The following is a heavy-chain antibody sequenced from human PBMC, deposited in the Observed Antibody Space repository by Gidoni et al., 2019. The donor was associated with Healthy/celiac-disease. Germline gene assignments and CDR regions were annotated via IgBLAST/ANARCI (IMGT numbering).Heavy chain of an antibody. V-gene: IGHV4-39*01. CDR2: IYYSGST. CDR1: GGSISSSSYY. D-gene: IGHD3-3*01. Sequence: QLQLQESGPGLVKPSETLSRTCTVSGGSISSSSYYWGRIRQPPGKGLEWIGSIYYSGSTYYNPSLKSRVTISVDTSKNQFSLKLSSVTAADTAVYYCARHAATYYDFWSGYYRGSDFDYWGQGTLVTVSS. J-gene: IGHJ4*02. CDR3: ARHAATYYDFWSGYYRGSDFDY.